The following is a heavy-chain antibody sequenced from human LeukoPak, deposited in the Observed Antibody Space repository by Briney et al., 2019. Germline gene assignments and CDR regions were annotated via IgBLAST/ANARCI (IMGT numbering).Heavy chain of an antibody. CDR3: ARHPPALEDFDY. Sequence: PGGSLRLSCAASGFTFSSYNMNWVRQAPGKGLEWVSYISGRGNTIKYADSVKGRFTISRDNGKNSLHLHMSSLRAEDTAVYYCARHPPALEDFDYWGQGTQVTVSS. CDR2: ISGRGNTI. J-gene: IGHJ4*02. CDR1: GFTFSSYN. V-gene: IGHV3-48*04.